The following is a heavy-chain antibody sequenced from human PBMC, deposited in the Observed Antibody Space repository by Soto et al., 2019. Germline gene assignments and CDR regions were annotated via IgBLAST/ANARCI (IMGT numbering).Heavy chain of an antibody. V-gene: IGHV1-69*02. CDR1: GGTFSSYT. D-gene: IGHD2-15*01. CDR3: ASSEVVAANNYYYYYMDV. Sequence: GASLKVSCKASGGTFSSYTISWVRQAPGQGLEWMGRIIPILGIANYAQKFQGRVTITADKSTSTAYMELSSLRSEDTAVYYCASSEVVAANNYYYYYMDVWGKGTTVTVSS. J-gene: IGHJ6*03. CDR2: IIPILGIA.